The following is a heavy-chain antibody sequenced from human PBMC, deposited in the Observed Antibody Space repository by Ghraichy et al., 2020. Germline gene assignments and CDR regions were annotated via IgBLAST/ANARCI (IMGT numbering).Heavy chain of an antibody. J-gene: IGHJ6*02. CDR1: GGSISSSSYY. D-gene: IGHD2-21*01. Sequence: SETLSLTCTVSGGSISSSSYYWVWIRQPPGKGLEWIGSIYYSGSTYYNPSLKSRVTTSLDTSKNQFSLKLSSVTAADTAVYYCARDLSVVLHDYYYYGMDVWGQGTTVTVSS. CDR3: ARDLSVVLHDYYYYGMDV. CDR2: IYYSGST. V-gene: IGHV4-39*07.